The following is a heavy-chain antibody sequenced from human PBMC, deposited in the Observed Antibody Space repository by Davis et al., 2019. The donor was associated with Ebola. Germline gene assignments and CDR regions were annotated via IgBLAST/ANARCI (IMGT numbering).Heavy chain of an antibody. V-gene: IGHV5-51*01. CDR1: GYSFSSYW. D-gene: IGHD1-26*01. CDR3: ARQRSLVGAASDY. J-gene: IGHJ4*02. Sequence: GESLKISCKGSGYSFSSYWIGWVRQMPGKGLEWMGIIYPGDSDTRYSPSFQGQVTISADKSISTAYLQWSSLKASDTAMYYCARQRSLVGAASDYWGQGTLVTVSS. CDR2: IYPGDSDT.